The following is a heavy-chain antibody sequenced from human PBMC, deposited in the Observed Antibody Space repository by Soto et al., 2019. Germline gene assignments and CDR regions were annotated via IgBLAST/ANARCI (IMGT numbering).Heavy chain of an antibody. Sequence: SETLSLTCTVSGGSVRSGTYYWSWIRQPPGKGLEWIGYIYYSGSTNYNPSLKSRVTISVDTSKNQFSLKLSSVTAADTAVYYCAREFRGMATTSYYYYVMNVWGQGTTVTVSS. CDR1: GGSVRSGTYY. CDR3: AREFRGMATTSYYYYVMNV. V-gene: IGHV4-61*01. J-gene: IGHJ6*02. CDR2: IYYSGST. D-gene: IGHD5-12*01.